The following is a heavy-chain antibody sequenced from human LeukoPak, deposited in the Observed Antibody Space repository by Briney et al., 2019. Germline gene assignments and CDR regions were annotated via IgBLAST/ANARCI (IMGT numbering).Heavy chain of an antibody. CDR1: GGSFSGYY. V-gene: IGHV4-34*01. D-gene: IGHD2-21*01. CDR3: ARDSLSIVALFDC. Sequence: SETLSLTCAVYGGSFSGYYWSWIRQPPGKGLEWIGSVYYRGTSYHNPSLKGRVTMSVDTTKNQFSLRLTSVTAADTAVYYCARDSLSIVALFDCWGQGTLVSVSS. J-gene: IGHJ4*02. CDR2: VYYRGTS.